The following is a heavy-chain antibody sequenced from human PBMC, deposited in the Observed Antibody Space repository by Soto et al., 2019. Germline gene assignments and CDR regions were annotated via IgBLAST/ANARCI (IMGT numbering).Heavy chain of an antibody. CDR2: INPNSGGT. J-gene: IGHJ6*02. CDR1: GYTFTGYY. D-gene: IGHD6-13*01. Sequence: QVQLVQSGAEVKKPGASVKVSCKASGYTFTGYYMHWVRQAPGQGLEWMGWINPNSGGTNYAQKVQGWVTMTRDTSISTAYIELSMLRSDDTAVYYCSREGIAAAAHYGMDVCGQGTTVTVSS. CDR3: SREGIAAAAHYGMDV. V-gene: IGHV1-2*04.